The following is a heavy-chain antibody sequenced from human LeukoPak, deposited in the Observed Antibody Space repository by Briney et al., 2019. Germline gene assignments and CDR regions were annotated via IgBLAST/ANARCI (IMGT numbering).Heavy chain of an antibody. D-gene: IGHD6-13*01. CDR2: IYPGDSVT. CDR3: AIRYSSSWYFY. V-gene: IGHV5-51*01. J-gene: IGHJ4*02. Sequence: GESLKISCKSSGYSFTNYWIGWVRQMPGKGLEWMGIIYPGDSVTTYSPSFQGQVTISADKSISTAYLQWSSLKASDTAMYYCAIRYSSSWYFYWGQGTLVTVSS. CDR1: GYSFTNYW.